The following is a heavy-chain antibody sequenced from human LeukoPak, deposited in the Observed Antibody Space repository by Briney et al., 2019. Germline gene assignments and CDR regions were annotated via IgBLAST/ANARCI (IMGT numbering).Heavy chain of an antibody. D-gene: IGHD7-27*01. Sequence: SQTLSLTCTVSGGSISSGSYYWSWIRQPAGKGLEWIGRIYTSGSTNYNPSLKSRVTISVDTSKNQFSLKLSSVTAADTPVYYCARDKNWVFDYWGQGTLVTVSS. CDR3: ARDKNWVFDY. CDR2: IYTSGST. CDR1: GGSISSGSYY. V-gene: IGHV4-61*02. J-gene: IGHJ4*02.